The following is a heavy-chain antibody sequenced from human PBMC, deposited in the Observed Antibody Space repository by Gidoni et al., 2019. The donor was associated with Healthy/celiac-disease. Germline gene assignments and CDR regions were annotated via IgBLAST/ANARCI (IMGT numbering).Heavy chain of an antibody. Sequence: QVQLVESGGGVVKPGRSLRTACAASGFTFSSYAMHWVRQAPGKGLEWVAVISYDGSNKYYADSVKGRFTISRDNSKNTLYLQMNSLRAEDTAVYYCAREEDSGSFNFDYWGQGTLVTVSS. CDR3: AREEDSGSFNFDY. J-gene: IGHJ4*02. V-gene: IGHV3-30-3*01. CDR1: GFTFSSYA. D-gene: IGHD1-26*01. CDR2: ISYDGSNK.